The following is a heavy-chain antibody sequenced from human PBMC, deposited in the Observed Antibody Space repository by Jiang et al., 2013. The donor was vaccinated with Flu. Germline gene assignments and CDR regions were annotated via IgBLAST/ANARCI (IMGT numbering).Heavy chain of an antibody. CDR1: GGSFSGYY. J-gene: IGHJ5*01. V-gene: IGHV4-34*01. CDR2: INHSGST. Sequence: LLKPSETLSLTCAVYGGSFSGYYWSWIRQPPGKGLEWIGEINHSGSTNYNPSLKSRVTISVDTSKNQFSLKLSSVTAADTAVYYCARESRDYGDYPWTCCFESWGQGTLVTVSS. D-gene: IGHD4-17*01. CDR3: ARESRDYGDYPWTCCFES.